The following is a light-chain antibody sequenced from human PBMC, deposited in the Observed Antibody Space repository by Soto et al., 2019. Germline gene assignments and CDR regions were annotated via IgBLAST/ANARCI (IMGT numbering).Light chain of an antibody. CDR1: QNIRSR. J-gene: IGKJ1*01. V-gene: IGKV1-5*01. Sequence: DFQMTRSPSTPSASVGDRVTITCRASQNIRSRLAWFQQKPGNAPKLLIYDASSLESGVPQRFSGSGSGTVFTLTIRSLKTDDFSTYDCQQYHSYWTFGQGTKVDI. CDR3: QQYHSYWT. CDR2: DAS.